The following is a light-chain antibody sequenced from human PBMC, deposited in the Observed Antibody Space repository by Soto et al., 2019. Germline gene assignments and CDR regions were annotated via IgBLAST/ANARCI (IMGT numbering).Light chain of an antibody. J-gene: IGLJ1*01. V-gene: IGLV2-8*01. CDR3: NSYVGSNNYV. CDR2: EVT. Sequence: LTQXPSASGSPGQSVTISCXGXSXXVGRYNYVSXYXXXPGKAPKLIIYEVTKRPSGVPDRFSGSKSGNTASLTVSGLQADDEADYYCNSYVGSNNYVFGTGTKVTVL. CDR1: SXXVGRYNY.